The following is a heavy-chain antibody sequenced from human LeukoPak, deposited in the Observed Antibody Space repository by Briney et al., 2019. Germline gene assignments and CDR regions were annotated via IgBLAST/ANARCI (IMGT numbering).Heavy chain of an antibody. J-gene: IGHJ4*02. V-gene: IGHV3-53*05. CDR1: GFTVSSNY. Sequence: GGSLRLSCAASGFTVSSNYMSWVRQAPGKGLEWVSVIYSGGSKYYADSVKGRFTISRDNSKNTLYLQMNSLRAEDTAMYYCAKDGLRTVAIDYWGQGTLVTVSS. CDR3: AKDGLRTVAIDY. D-gene: IGHD6-19*01. CDR2: IYSGGSK.